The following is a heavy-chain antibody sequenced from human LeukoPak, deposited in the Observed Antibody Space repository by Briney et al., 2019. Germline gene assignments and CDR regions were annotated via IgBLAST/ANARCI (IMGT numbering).Heavy chain of an antibody. V-gene: IGHV4-61*01. CDR1: GGSVISGTYY. CDR2: VSHSGNT. CDR3: VREHDWGDFDF. J-gene: IGHJ4*02. Sequence: SETLSLTCTVSGGSVISGTYYWSWIRQPPGKELEWIGYVSHSGNTNYNPSLKSRVTISKGTSKNQFSLKLSSVTAADTAVYYCVREHDWGDFDFWGQGTLVTVSP. D-gene: IGHD3-9*01.